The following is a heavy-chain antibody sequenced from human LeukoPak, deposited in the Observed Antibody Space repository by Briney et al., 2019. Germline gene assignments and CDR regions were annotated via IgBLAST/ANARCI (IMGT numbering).Heavy chain of an antibody. V-gene: IGHV3-7*01. CDR1: GFTFSSYW. J-gene: IGHJ4*02. CDR3: ARVAGQYSGSYQIDRYSDY. CDR2: IKRGGSEK. Sequence: GGSLRLSCAASGFTFSSYWMSWVRQAPGKGLEWVANIKRGGSEKYYVDSVKGRFTISRDNAKNSLYLQMNSLRAEDTCVYYCARVAGQYSGSYQIDRYSDYWGQGTLVTVSS. D-gene: IGHD1-26*01.